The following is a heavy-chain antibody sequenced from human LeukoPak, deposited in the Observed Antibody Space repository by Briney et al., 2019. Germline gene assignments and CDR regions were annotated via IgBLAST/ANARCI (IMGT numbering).Heavy chain of an antibody. Sequence: GRSLRLSCEASGFTFDDFAMHWVRQAPGKGLEWVSGIRWNSGSIGYADSVKGRFTISRDNAKNSLYLQMNSLRAEDTALYYCALVSAAIRGYYYYGMDVWGQGTTVTVSS. CDR2: IRWNSGSI. CDR3: ALVSAAIRGYYYYGMDV. D-gene: IGHD2-2*02. CDR1: GFTFDDFA. J-gene: IGHJ6*02. V-gene: IGHV3-9*01.